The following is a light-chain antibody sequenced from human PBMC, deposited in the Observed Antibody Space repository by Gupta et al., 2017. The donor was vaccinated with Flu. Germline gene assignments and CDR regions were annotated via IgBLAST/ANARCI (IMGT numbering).Light chain of an antibody. Sequence: QAVLTQPPSLSGAPGQRVTIPCTGTSTNIGAGYDVHWYQQFPGAAPTLLIYSNINRPSEVPERFSASKSGPSASLAIAGLQPEDEAQYHCQSYDFTVSGSVFGGGTALTVL. CDR2: SNI. V-gene: IGLV1-40*01. J-gene: IGLJ3*02. CDR3: QSYDFTVSGSV. CDR1: STNIGAGYD.